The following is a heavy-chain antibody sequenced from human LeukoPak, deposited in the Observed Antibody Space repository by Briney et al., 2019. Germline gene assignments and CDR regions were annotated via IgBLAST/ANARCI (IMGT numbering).Heavy chain of an antibody. CDR1: GGSISSSSHY. D-gene: IGHD1-26*01. CDR3: ATTTIRLGY. J-gene: IGHJ4*02. Sequence: PSETLSLTCTVSGGSISSSSHYWGWIRQPSGKGLEWIGSMYYRGSTYHNPSLKSRVTISVDTSKNQFSLKLSSVTAADTAVYYCATTTIRLGYWGQGTLVTVSS. CDR2: MYYRGST. V-gene: IGHV4-39*07.